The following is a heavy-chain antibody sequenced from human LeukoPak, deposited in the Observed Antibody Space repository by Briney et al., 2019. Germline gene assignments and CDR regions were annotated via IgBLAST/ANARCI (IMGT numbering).Heavy chain of an antibody. CDR3: AKNSSSWYSG. Sequence: GGSLRLSCAASGLTFSSYAMSWVRQAPGKGLEWVSAISGSGGSTSYADSVKGRFTISRYNSKNTLYLQMNSLRAEDTAVYFCAKNSSSWYSGWGQGTLVTVSS. V-gene: IGHV3-23*01. D-gene: IGHD6-13*01. J-gene: IGHJ4*02. CDR1: GLTFSSYA. CDR2: ISGSGGST.